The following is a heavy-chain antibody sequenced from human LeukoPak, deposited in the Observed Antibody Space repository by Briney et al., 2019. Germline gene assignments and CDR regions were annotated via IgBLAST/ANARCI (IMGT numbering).Heavy chain of an antibody. Sequence: GESLKISCKGSGYSFTSYWISWVRLMPGKGLEWMGRIDPSDSYTNYSPSFQGHVTISADKSISTAYLQWSSLKASDTAMYYCATSSIAAQSFSDDWGQGTLVTVSS. CDR1: GYSFTSYW. J-gene: IGHJ4*02. CDR2: IDPSDSYT. CDR3: ATSSIAAQSFSDD. V-gene: IGHV5-10-1*01. D-gene: IGHD6-6*01.